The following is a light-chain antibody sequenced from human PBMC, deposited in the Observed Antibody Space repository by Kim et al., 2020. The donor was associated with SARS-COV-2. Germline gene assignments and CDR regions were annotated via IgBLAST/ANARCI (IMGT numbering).Light chain of an antibody. V-gene: IGLV2-8*01. J-gene: IGLJ2*01. Sequence: QSALTQPPSASGSPGQSVTISCTGTSRDVGGYNFVSWYQQHPGRAPKLMIYEVNKRPSGVPDRFSGSKSGSTASLTVSGLQAEDEADYYCNSYAGNFNFVFGGGTKGTVL. CDR1: SRDVGGYNF. CDR2: EVN. CDR3: NSYAGNFNFV.